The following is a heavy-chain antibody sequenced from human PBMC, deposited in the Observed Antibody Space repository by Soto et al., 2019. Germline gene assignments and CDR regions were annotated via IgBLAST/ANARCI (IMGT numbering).Heavy chain of an antibody. CDR1: GFTFSTYA. CDR2: ISGSGGST. D-gene: IGHD3-22*01. J-gene: IGHJ4*02. Sequence: PGGSLRLSCAASGFTFSTYAMSWVRQAPGKGLEWVSAISGSGGSTYNADSVKGRFTISRDNSKNTLYLQMNSLRAEDTAVYYCAKDHDSGSYFDYWGQGTLVTVSS. V-gene: IGHV3-23*01. CDR3: AKDHDSGSYFDY.